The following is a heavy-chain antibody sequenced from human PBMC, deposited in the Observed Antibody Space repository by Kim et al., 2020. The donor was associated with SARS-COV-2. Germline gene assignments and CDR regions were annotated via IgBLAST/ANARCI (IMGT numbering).Heavy chain of an antibody. CDR3: ARDDGSGSYWFDP. V-gene: IGHV4-34*01. D-gene: IGHD3-10*01. Sequence: NPAQKGRITISVDPSKNQFSLKLSAVTAADTAVYYWARDDGSGSYWFDPWGQGTLVTVSS. J-gene: IGHJ5*02.